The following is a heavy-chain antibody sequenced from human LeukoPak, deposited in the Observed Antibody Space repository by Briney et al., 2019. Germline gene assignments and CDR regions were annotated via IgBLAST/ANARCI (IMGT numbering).Heavy chain of an antibody. D-gene: IGHD3-10*01. CDR1: GGTFSSYA. CDR2: IIPIFGTA. V-gene: IGHV1-69*05. CDR3: ARMSDVTMVRGVIAYYYYYMDV. J-gene: IGHJ6*03. Sequence: SVKVSCKASGGTFSSYAISWVRQAPGQGLEWMGGIIPIFGTANYAQKFQGRVTITTDESTSTAYMELSSLRSEDTAVYYCARMSDVTMVRGVIAYYYYYMDVWGKGTTVTVSS.